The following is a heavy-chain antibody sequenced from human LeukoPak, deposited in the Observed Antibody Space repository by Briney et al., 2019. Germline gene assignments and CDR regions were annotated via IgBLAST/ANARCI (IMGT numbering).Heavy chain of an antibody. V-gene: IGHV1-69*01. CDR3: ASTGTTVTNYYYYYYMDV. CDR2: IIPIFGTA. Sequence: SVKVSCKASGGTFSSYAISWVRQAPGQGLEWMGGIIPIFGTANYAQKFQGRVTITADESTSTAYMELSSLRSEDTAVYYCASTGTTVTNYYYYYYMDVWGKGTTVTVSS. J-gene: IGHJ6*03. D-gene: IGHD4-17*01. CDR1: GGTFSSYA.